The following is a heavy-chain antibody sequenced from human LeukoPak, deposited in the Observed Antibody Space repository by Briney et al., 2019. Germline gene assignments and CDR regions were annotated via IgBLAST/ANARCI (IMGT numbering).Heavy chain of an antibody. D-gene: IGHD3-22*01. V-gene: IGHV4-59*12. CDR1: GGSISSYY. CDR2: IYYSGST. Sequence: PSETLSLTCTVSGGSISSYYWSWIRQPPGKGLEWIGYIYYSGSTNYNPSLKSRVTISVDTSKNQFSLKLSSVTAADTAVYYCARGNYYESGGYYDYWGQGALVTVSS. J-gene: IGHJ4*02. CDR3: ARGNYYESGGYYDY.